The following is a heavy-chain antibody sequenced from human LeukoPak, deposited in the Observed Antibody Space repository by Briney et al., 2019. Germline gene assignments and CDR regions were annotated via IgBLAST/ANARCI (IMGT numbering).Heavy chain of an antibody. J-gene: IGHJ6*04. CDR2: IYYSGST. D-gene: IGHD3-10*01. Sequence: SETLSLTCTVSGGSISSYYWSWIRQPPGKGLEWIGYIYYSGSTNYNPSLKSRVTISVDTSKNQFSLKLSSVTAADTAVYYCARRLTMVLGVWGKGTTVTVSS. CDR1: GGSISSYY. V-gene: IGHV4-59*08. CDR3: ARRLTMVLGV.